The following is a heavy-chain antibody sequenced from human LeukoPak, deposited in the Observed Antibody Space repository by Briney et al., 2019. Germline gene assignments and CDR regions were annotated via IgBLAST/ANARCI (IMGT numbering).Heavy chain of an antibody. Sequence: SETLSLTCTVSGGSISSYYGSWIRQPPGKGLEWIGYIYYSGSTNYNPSLKSRVTISVDTSKNQFSLKLSSVTAADTAVYYCARDLRGSFDYWGQGILVTVCS. CDR1: GGSISSYY. D-gene: IGHD3-16*01. J-gene: IGHJ4*02. CDR2: IYYSGST. CDR3: ARDLRGSFDY. V-gene: IGHV4-59*01.